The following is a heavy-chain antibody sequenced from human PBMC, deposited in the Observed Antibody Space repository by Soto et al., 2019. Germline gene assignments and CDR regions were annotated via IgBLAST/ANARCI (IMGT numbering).Heavy chain of an antibody. D-gene: IGHD5-12*01. J-gene: IGHJ4*02. Sequence: EVHLLESGGDLVHPGGSLRLSCAASGFIFSNYAMTWVRQVPGKGLEWVSTISVTGTRTHYADSVEGRFTTSRDNFKSSLFLQMNSLRAADTAIYYCAIDYSTGYADFWGQRSLVTVSS. CDR3: AIDYSTGYADF. CDR1: GFIFSNYA. CDR2: ISVTGTRT. V-gene: IGHV3-23*01.